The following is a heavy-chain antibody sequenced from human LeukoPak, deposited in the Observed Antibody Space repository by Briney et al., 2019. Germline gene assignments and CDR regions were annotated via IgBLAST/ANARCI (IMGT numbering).Heavy chain of an antibody. J-gene: IGHJ3*02. V-gene: IGHV4-4*09. Sequence: SETLSLTCSVPGGSVNSYYWSWIRQPPGKGLEWIGYIYTTGRTNYNPSLKSRVTISVDTSKNQFSLKLSSVTAADTAVYYCAKILGSGVWYGFDIWGQGTMVTVSS. CDR2: IYTTGRT. CDR1: GGSVNSYY. CDR3: AKILGSGVWYGFDI. D-gene: IGHD7-27*01.